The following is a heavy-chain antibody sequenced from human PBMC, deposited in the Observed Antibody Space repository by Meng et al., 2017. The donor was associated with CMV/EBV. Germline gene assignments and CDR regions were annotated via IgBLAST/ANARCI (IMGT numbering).Heavy chain of an antibody. D-gene: IGHD3-16*02. CDR2: INPSGGST. CDR3: ARDSLMITFGGVIVIPNWVDP. CDR1: YY. Sequence: YYMHWVRQAPGQGLEWMGIINPSGGSTSYAQKFQGRVTMTRDTSTSTVYMELSSLRSEDTAVYYCARDSLMITFGGVIVIPNWVDPWGQGTLVTVSS. V-gene: IGHV1-46*01. J-gene: IGHJ5*02.